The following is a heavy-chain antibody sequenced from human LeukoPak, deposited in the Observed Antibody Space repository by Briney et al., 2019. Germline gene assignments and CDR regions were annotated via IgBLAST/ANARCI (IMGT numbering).Heavy chain of an antibody. CDR3: AKEPEP. CDR2: IFTDGGA. Sequence: PSETLSLTCTVSGGSISGYYWSWFRQPAGKGLEWIGRIFTDGGASYNPSLKSRVTMSVDTSKNQFSLKVNSVTAADTAVYYCAKEPEPWGQGTLVTVSS. J-gene: IGHJ5*02. V-gene: IGHV4-4*07. CDR1: GGSISGYY.